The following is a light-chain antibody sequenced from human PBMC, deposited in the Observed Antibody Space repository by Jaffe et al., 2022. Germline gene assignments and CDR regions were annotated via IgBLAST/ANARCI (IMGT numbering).Light chain of an antibody. J-gene: IGLJ2*01. Sequence: SYELTQPLSVSVALGQTARITCGGNNIGSKNVHWYQQKPGQAPVLVIYRDTNRPSGIPVRFSGSNSGNTATLTISGAQAGDEADYYCQVWDSSTAVFGGGTKLTVL. CDR1: NIGSKN. CDR2: RDT. CDR3: QVWDSSTAV. V-gene: IGLV3-9*01.